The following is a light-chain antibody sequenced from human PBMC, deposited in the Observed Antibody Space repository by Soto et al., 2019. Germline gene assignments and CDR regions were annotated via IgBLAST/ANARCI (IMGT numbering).Light chain of an antibody. CDR2: DVS. Sequence: SLLTQPAAVSGSPGQSITISCPGTSSDGGGYNYVSWYQQHPGKAPKLMIYDVSNRPSGVSNRFSGSKSGNTASLTISGLQAEDEADYYCSSYTSSSTLVVFGTGTKVTVL. CDR3: SSYTSSSTLVV. V-gene: IGLV2-14*01. CDR1: SSDGGGYNY. J-gene: IGLJ1*01.